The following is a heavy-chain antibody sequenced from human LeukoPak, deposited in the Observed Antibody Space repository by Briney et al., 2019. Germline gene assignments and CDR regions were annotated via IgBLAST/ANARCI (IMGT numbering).Heavy chain of an antibody. CDR3: ASSYYYDSSGSDAFDI. Sequence: SETLSLTCTVSGGSISSGDYSWSWIRQPPGKGLEWIGYIYYSGSTYYNPSLKSRVTISVDTSKNQFSLKLSSVTAADTAVYYCASSYYYDSSGSDAFDIWGQGTMVTVSS. D-gene: IGHD3-22*01. CDR1: GGSISSGDYS. J-gene: IGHJ3*02. CDR2: IYYSGST. V-gene: IGHV4-30-4*01.